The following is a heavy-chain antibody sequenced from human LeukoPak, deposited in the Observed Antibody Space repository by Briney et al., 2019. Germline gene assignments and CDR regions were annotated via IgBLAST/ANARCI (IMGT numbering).Heavy chain of an antibody. D-gene: IGHD3-10*01. J-gene: IGHJ6*03. V-gene: IGHV1-2*02. CDR2: INPNSGGT. CDR3: ARRSSGSGSLDRIYYMDV. CDR1: GYTFTGYY. Sequence: GASVKVSCKASGYTFTGYYIHWVRQAPGQGLEWMGWINPNSGGTNYAQKFQGRVTMTRDTSISTAYMELSRLRSDDTAVYYCARRSSGSGSLDRIYYMDVWGKGTTVTISS.